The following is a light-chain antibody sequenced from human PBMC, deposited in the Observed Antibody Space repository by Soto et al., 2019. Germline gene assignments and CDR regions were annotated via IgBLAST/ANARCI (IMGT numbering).Light chain of an antibody. CDR2: DVS. CDR1: SSDVGGYNY. CDR3: SSYTSSSTLPVP. J-gene: IGLJ2*01. Sequence: QSVLTQPASVSGSPGQSITISCTGTSSDVGGYNYVSWYQQHPGKAPKLMIYDVSNRPSGVSNRFSGSKSGNTASLTISGLQAEDEADYYCSSYTSSSTLPVPFGGGTKLTVL. V-gene: IGLV2-14*01.